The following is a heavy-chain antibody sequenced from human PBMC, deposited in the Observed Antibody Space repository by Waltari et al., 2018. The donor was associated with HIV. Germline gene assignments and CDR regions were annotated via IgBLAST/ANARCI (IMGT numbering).Heavy chain of an antibody. V-gene: IGHV3-23*01. CDR2: ISGDTNTI. CDR3: AKSTGRSSATFSFEY. D-gene: IGHD1-26*01. J-gene: IGHJ4*02. CDR1: GFSFSNYA. Sequence: VRLLESGGGFVQPGGSLRLYCAASGFSFSNYAHSWVRQAPGKGLEWVSSISGDTNTINYSDSVRGRFTISRDNPKKAVYLQANSLRAEDTAIYYCAKSTGRSSATFSFEYWGQGALVTVSS.